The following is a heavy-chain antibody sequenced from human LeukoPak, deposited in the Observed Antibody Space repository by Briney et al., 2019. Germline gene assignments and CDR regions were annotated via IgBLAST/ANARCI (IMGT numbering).Heavy chain of an antibody. J-gene: IGHJ1*01. D-gene: IGHD4-17*01. CDR2: IHPGDSDT. V-gene: IGHV5-51*01. CDR1: GYIFTNYW. CDR3: ARHGGYGDYLTEYFQH. Sequence: GESLKISCKGSGYIFTNYWIGWVRQMPGKGLEWMGIIHPGDSDTRYSPSFQGQVTLSADKSINTAYLQWSSLTASDTAMYYCARHGGYGDYLTEYFQHWGRGTLVTVSS.